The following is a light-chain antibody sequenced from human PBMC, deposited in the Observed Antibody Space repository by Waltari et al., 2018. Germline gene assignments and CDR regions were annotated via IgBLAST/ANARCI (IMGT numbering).Light chain of an antibody. CDR3: YTTDSSGNPS. CDR1: ALSRKY. CDR2: GDT. Sequence: SNELTQPPSASVSPGQTARITCSGDALSRKYAYWCQQKSGQAPVLVIYGDTKRPSGLPDRFSGSNAGTMATLTISGGQVEDEAAYYCYTTDSSGNPSFGGGTKLTVL. J-gene: IGLJ2*01. V-gene: IGLV3-10*01.